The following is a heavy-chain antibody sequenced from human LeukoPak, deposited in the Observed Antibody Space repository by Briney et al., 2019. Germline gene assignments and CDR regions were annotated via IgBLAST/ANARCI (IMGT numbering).Heavy chain of an antibody. CDR1: GYTFTAYY. D-gene: IGHD3-22*01. J-gene: IGHJ2*01. CDR2: INPNTGGT. CDR3: ASALDYDGTFDL. V-gene: IGHV1-2*02. Sequence: ASVKVSCKASGYTFTAYYMHWVRQAPGQGLEWMGWINPNTGGTNYAQKFQGRVTMTRDTSISTAYMELSRLKSDDTAVYYCASALDYDGTFDLWGRGTLVTVSS.